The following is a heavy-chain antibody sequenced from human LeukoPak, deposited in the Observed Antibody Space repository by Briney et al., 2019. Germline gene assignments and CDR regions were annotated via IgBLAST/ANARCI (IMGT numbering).Heavy chain of an antibody. J-gene: IGHJ4*02. Sequence: SETLSLTCAVYGGSFSGYYWSWIRQPPGKGLEWIGEINHSGSTNYNPSLKSRVTISVDTSKSQFSLKLSSVTAADTAVYYCAKTMYSSSGPPFDYWGQGTLVTVSS. V-gene: IGHV4-34*01. D-gene: IGHD6-6*01. CDR2: INHSGST. CDR1: GGSFSGYY. CDR3: AKTMYSSSGPPFDY.